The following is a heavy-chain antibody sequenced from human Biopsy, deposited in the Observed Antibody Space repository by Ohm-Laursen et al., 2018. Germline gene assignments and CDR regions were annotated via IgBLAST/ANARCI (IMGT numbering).Heavy chain of an antibody. V-gene: IGHV1-24*01. CDR2: FAPENGKT. J-gene: IGHJ1*01. CDR3: AADINVWNVNI. CDR1: GYTPTELS. D-gene: IGHD1-1*01. Sequence: GPSACASRTVSGYTPTELSMHWVRQAPGNGLGWMGGFAPENGKTAHAQNFQARVSMPEDASPDKAYMELWSMRSEDTAVYYCAADINVWNVNIWGQGTQVTVSS.